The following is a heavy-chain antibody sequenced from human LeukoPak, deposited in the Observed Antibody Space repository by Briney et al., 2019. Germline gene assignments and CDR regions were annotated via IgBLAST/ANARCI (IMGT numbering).Heavy chain of an antibody. CDR3: ARAGHNSNSGGYDF. J-gene: IGHJ4*02. Sequence: ASVKVSCKPSGYTFIDHYLHWVRQAPGQGLESLGWIDPDTGDTNYPRKFQGRVTMTRDTSSSTAYMELNRLRSDDTAVYYCARAGHNSNSGGYDFWGLGTLVTVSS. CDR1: GYTFIDHY. V-gene: IGHV1-2*02. D-gene: IGHD3-22*01. CDR2: IDPDTGDT.